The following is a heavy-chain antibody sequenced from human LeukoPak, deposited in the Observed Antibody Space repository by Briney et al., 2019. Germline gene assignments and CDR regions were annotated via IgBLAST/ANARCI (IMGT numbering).Heavy chain of an antibody. CDR1: GASISSYF. V-gene: IGHV4-59*01. CDR2: IYDSGST. CDR3: ARGGSPRFDP. D-gene: IGHD5-12*01. J-gene: IGHJ5*02. Sequence: PSETLSLTCTVSGASISSYFWSWIRQPPGKGLEWIGYIYDSGSTNYNPSLKSRVTMSIDTSKNQFSLKLTSVTAADTAVYYCARGGSPRFDPWGQGTLVTVSS.